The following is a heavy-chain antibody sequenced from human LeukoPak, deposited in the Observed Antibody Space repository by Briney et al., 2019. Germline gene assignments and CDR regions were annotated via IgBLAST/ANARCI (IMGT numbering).Heavy chain of an antibody. Sequence: GGSLRLSCAASGFTFSSYSMNWVRQAPGKGLEWVSYISSSSSTIYYADSVKGRFTISRDNAKNSLYLQMNSLRAEDTAVYYCASSPAAIPNYYHYMDVWGKGTTVTVSS. J-gene: IGHJ6*03. D-gene: IGHD2-2*02. CDR2: ISSSSSTI. CDR1: GFTFSSYS. V-gene: IGHV3-48*04. CDR3: ASSPAAIPNYYHYMDV.